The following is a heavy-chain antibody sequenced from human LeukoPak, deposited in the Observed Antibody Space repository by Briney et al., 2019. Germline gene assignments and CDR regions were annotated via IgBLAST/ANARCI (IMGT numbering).Heavy chain of an antibody. Sequence: SETLSLTCTVSGGSISSYYWSWIRQPPGKGLEWIGYIYYSGSTNYNPSLKSRVTISVDTSKNQFSLKLSSVTAADTTVYYCARSDWYSGYYSNWGQGTLVTVSS. V-gene: IGHV4-59*01. CDR2: IYYSGST. D-gene: IGHD3-22*01. J-gene: IGHJ4*02. CDR3: ARSDWYSGYYSN. CDR1: GGSISSYY.